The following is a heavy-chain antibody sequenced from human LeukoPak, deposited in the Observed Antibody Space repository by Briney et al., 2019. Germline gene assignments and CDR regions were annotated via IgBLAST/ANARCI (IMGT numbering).Heavy chain of an antibody. CDR3: ARSLYYYGSDSFDI. Sequence: PSETLSLTCAVYGGSFSGYYWSWIRQPPGKGLEWIGEINHSGSTNYNPSLKSRVTISVDTSKNQFSLKLSSVTAADTAVYYCARSLYYYGSDSFDIWGQGTMVSVSS. D-gene: IGHD3-10*01. CDR1: GGSFSGYY. CDR2: INHSGST. V-gene: IGHV4-34*01. J-gene: IGHJ3*02.